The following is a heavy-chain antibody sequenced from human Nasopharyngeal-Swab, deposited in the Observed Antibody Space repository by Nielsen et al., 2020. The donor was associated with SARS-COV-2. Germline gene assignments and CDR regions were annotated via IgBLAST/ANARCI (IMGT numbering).Heavy chain of an antibody. CDR1: GFTFSSYD. CDR2: IGTAGDT. Sequence: GESLKISCAASGFTFSSYDMHWVRQATGKGLEWVSAIGTAGDTYYPGSVKGRFTISRGNAKNSLYLQMNSLRAGDTAVYYCARSFSYDSSGYYYWYFDLWGRGTLVTVSS. D-gene: IGHD3-22*01. CDR3: ARSFSYDSSGYYYWYFDL. J-gene: IGHJ2*01. V-gene: IGHV3-13*01.